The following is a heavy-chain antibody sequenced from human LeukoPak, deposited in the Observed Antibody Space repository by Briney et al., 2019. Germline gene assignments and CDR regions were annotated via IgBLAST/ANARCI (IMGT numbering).Heavy chain of an antibody. Sequence: SQTLSLTCAVSGGSISSGGYSWSWIRQPPGKGLEWIGYIYHSGSTYYNPSLKSRVTISVDRSKNQFSLKLSSVTAADTAVYYCATAAAGTGIGDYWGQGTLVTVSS. CDR2: IYHSGST. J-gene: IGHJ4*02. V-gene: IGHV4-30-2*01. CDR1: GGSISSGGYS. D-gene: IGHD6-13*01. CDR3: ATAAAGTGIGDY.